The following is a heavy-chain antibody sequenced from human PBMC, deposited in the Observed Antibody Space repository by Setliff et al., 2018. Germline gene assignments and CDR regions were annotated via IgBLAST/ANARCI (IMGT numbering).Heavy chain of an antibody. CDR2: IYTSGST. Sequence: SETLSLTCTVSGDSISGGDYYWTWIRQPAGKGLEWIGRIYTSGSTNYNPSLKSRVTISVDTSKNQFSLKLSSVTAADTAVYYCARHPHYDSSGYRDYWGQGTLVTVSS. D-gene: IGHD3-22*01. V-gene: IGHV4-61*02. CDR3: ARHPHYDSSGYRDY. CDR1: GDSISGGDYY. J-gene: IGHJ4*02.